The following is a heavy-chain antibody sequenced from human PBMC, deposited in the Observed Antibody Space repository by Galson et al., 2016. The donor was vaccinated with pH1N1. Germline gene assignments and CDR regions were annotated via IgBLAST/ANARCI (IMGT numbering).Heavy chain of an antibody. CDR2: IWYDGSNK. J-gene: IGHJ6*03. CDR3: AKEEDPGYYMDV. Sequence: SLRLSCAASGFTFSSYGMHWVRQAPGKGLEWVAVIWYDGSNKYYADSVKGRFTISRDNSKNTLYLQMNSLRAEDTAVYYCAKEEDPGYYMDVWGKGTTVTVSS. V-gene: IGHV3-33*06. CDR1: GFTFSSYG.